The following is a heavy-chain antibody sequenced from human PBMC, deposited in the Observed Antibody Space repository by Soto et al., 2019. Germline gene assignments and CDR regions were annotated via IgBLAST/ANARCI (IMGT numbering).Heavy chain of an antibody. V-gene: IGHV1-69*12. CDR2: IIPIFGTA. D-gene: IGHD3-3*01. CDR1: GGTFSSYA. J-gene: IGHJ4*02. CDR3: ARVRVRFLEWLGSEG. Sequence: QVQLVQSGAEVKKPGSSVKVSCKASGGTFSSYAISWVRQAPGQGLEWMGGIIPIFGTANYAQKFQGRVTITAAASTSTAYMELSSLRSEDTAVYYCARVRVRFLEWLGSEGWGQGTLVTVSS.